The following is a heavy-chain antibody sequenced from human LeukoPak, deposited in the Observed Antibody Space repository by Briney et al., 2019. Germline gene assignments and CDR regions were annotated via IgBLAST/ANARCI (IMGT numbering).Heavy chain of an antibody. V-gene: IGHV3-23*01. CDR2: ISGSGGST. CDR3: AKVMDYNYYYGMDV. Sequence: PGGSLRLSCAASGFTFSSYSMNWVRQAPGKGLEWVSAISGSGGSTYYADSVKGRFTISRDNSKNTLYLQMNSLRAEDTAVYYCAKVMDYNYYYGMDVWGQGTTVTVSS. CDR1: GFTFSSYS. D-gene: IGHD5-24*01. J-gene: IGHJ6*02.